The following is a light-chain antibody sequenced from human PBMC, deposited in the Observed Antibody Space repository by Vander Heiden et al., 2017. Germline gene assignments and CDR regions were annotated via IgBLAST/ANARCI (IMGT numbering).Light chain of an antibody. CDR3: QSYDNSLSGHVV. CDR1: SSNIGAGYD. V-gene: IGLV1-40*01. CDR2: VNS. J-gene: IGLJ2*01. Sequence: QSVLTQPPSVSAAPGQRVTLSCTGSSSNIGAGYDVHWYQQVPGTAPKLLIYVNSVRPSGVPDRFSGSKSGTSASLAITGLQAEDEADYYCQSYDNSLSGHVVFGGGTKLTVL.